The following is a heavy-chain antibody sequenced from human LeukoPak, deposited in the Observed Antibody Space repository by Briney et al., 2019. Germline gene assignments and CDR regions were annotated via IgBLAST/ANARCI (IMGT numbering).Heavy chain of an antibody. V-gene: IGHV4-39*07. J-gene: IGHJ4*02. CDR2: IYYSGST. CDR1: GGSVSSGSYY. D-gene: IGHD1-26*01. CDR3: ARDGRFPPEVLPRYFDY. Sequence: SETLPLTCTVSGGSVSSGSYYWGWIRQPPGKGLEWIGNIYYSGSTYYNPSLKSRVTISVETSKNQFSLKLNSVTAADTAVYYCARDGRFPPEVLPRYFDYWGQGTLVTVSS.